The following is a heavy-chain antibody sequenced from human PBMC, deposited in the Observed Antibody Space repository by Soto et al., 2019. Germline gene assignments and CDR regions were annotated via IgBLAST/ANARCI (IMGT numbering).Heavy chain of an antibody. CDR3: TRRPLGYCSGGSCYNYNGMDV. D-gene: IGHD2-15*01. J-gene: IGHJ6*02. Sequence: EVQLVESGGGLVQPGGSLKLSCAASGFTFSGSAMHWVRQASGKGLEWVGRIRSKANSYATAYAASVKGRFTISRDDSKNTAYLQMNSLKTEDTAVYYCTRRPLGYCSGGSCYNYNGMDVWGQGTTVTVSS. V-gene: IGHV3-73*02. CDR2: IRSKANSYAT. CDR1: GFTFSGSA.